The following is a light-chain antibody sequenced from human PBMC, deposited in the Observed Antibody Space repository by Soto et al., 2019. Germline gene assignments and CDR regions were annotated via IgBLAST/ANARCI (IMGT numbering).Light chain of an antibody. CDR2: EVS. Sequence: QSALAQPASVSGSPGQSITISCSGSSIDVGDNNYVSWYQHHPGKAPKLIIYEVSNRPSGVSNRFSGSSSDNTASLTISGLLPDDEADYYCSSYTTSSNPSYVFGTGTKVTVL. J-gene: IGLJ1*01. V-gene: IGLV2-14*01. CDR3: SSYTTSSNPSYV. CDR1: SIDVGDNNY.